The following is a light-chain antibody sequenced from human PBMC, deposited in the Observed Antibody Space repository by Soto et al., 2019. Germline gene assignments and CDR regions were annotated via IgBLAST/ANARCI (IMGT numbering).Light chain of an antibody. CDR3: QHHVTYVIT. Sequence: IVLKLSTANLPLSPGECATLCCWASHTGISKYLAWYQQKPGQAPRLIIYAASTRATGIPYRFSGSGSGTDFTLTISSLQPEDFAVYYCQHHVTYVITFGQGTRLEIK. V-gene: IGKV3D-20*02. J-gene: IGKJ5*01. CDR2: AAS. CDR1: HTGISKY.